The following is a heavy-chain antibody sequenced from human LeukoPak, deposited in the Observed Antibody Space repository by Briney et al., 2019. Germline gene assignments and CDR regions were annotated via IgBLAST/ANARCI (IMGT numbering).Heavy chain of an antibody. Sequence: PSQTLSLTCTVSGGSISSGSYYWSWIRQPAGKGLEWIGRIYTSGTTNYNPSLKSRVTISVDTSKNQFSLKLSSATAADTAVYYCARELTGDDAFDIWGQGTMVTVSS. J-gene: IGHJ3*02. CDR3: ARELTGDDAFDI. D-gene: IGHD1-20*01. V-gene: IGHV4-61*02. CDR1: GGSISSGSYY. CDR2: IYTSGTT.